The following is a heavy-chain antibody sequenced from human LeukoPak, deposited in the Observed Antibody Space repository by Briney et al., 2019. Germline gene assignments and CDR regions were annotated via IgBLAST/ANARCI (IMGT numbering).Heavy chain of an antibody. V-gene: IGHV1-69*13. J-gene: IGHJ4*02. D-gene: IGHD2-2*02. CDR1: GGTFSSYA. CDR3: ARTNPPIGYCSSTSCYKGFDY. Sequence: ASVKVSCKASGGTFSSYAISWVRQAPGQGPEWMGGIIPIFGTANYAQKFQGRVTITADESTSTAYMELSSLRSEDTAVYYCARTNPPIGYCSSTSCYKGFDYWGQGTLVTVSS. CDR2: IIPIFGTA.